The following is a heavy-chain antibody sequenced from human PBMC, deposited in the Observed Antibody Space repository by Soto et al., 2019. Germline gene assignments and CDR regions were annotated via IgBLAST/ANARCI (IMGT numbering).Heavy chain of an antibody. CDR2: ISGSGGST. CDR3: AKAFVEMATIYYYYYGMDV. J-gene: IGHJ6*02. V-gene: IGHV3-23*01. Sequence: GGSLRLSCAASGFTFSNYAMSWVRQAPGKGLEWVSAISGSGGSTYYADSVKGRFTISRDNSKNTLYLQMNSLRAEDTAVYYCAKAFVEMATIYYYYYGMDVWGQGTTVTVSS. CDR1: GFTFSNYA. D-gene: IGHD5-12*01.